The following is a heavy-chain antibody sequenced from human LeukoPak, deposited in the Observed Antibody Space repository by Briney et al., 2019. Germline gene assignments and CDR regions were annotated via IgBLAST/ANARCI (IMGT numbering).Heavy chain of an antibody. D-gene: IGHD3-3*01. CDR1: GGTFSSYA. CDR2: IIPLLVIA. J-gene: IGHJ6*02. V-gene: IGHV1-69*04. Sequence: ASVKVSCKASGGTFSSYAISWVRQAPGQGLEWRGRIIPLLVIANYAQKFQGRVTITADKSTSTAYMELSSLRSEDTAVYYCARDFAGGITIFGVSVGMDVWGQGTTVTVSS. CDR3: ARDFAGGITIFGVSVGMDV.